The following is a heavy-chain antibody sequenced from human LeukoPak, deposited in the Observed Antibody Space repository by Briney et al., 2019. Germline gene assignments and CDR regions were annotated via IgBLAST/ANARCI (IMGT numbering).Heavy chain of an antibody. CDR3: ARDLVTVTKGFDI. CDR1: GDSFSSHY. D-gene: IGHD4-17*01. Sequence: PSETLSLTCTVSGDSFSSHYWTWIRQPPGKGLEWIGYISYRGSTIYNPSLKSRVTISIDTSKNQFSLRLSSATAADTAVYYCARDLVTVTKGFDIWGQGTMVSVSS. CDR2: ISYRGST. V-gene: IGHV4-59*11. J-gene: IGHJ3*02.